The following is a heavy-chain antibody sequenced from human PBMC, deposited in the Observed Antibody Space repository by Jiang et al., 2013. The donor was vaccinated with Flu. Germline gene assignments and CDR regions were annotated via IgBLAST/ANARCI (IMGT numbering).Heavy chain of an antibody. Sequence: QLLESGGGLVQPGGSLRLSCAASGFTFSSYAMSWVRQAPGKGLEWVSAISGSGGSTYYADSVKGRFTISRDNSKNTLYLQMNSLRAEDTAVYYCASRRDGYNYGLRWGQGTLVTVSS. D-gene: IGHD5-24*01. CDR1: GFTFSSYA. J-gene: IGHJ4*02. V-gene: IGHV3-23*01. CDR3: ASRRDGYNYGLR. CDR2: ISGSGGST.